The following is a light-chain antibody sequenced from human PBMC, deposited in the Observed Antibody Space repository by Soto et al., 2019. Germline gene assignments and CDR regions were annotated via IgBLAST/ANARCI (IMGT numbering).Light chain of an antibody. J-gene: IGLJ2*01. Sequence: QSALTQPASVSGSTGQSITISCTGTSSDVGTYNLVSWYQQHPGNTPKLMIYEGNKRPSGVSNRFSGSKSGNTASLTISGLQAEDEGDYYCSSYVGSGTYVIFGGGTKLTVL. CDR3: SSYVGSGTYVI. V-gene: IGLV2-23*01. CDR2: EGN. CDR1: SSDVGTYNL.